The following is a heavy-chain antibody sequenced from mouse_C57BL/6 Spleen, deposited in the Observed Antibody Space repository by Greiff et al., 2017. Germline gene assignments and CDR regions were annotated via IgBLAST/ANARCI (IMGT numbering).Heavy chain of an antibody. CDR3: ARGGGDRSYWDFDV. CDR2: ISRSNGGT. V-gene: IGHV1-53*01. CDR1: GYTFTSYG. J-gene: IGHJ1*03. D-gene: IGHD2-13*01. Sequence: VQLQQPGTDLVKPGGSLKLSCAASGYTFTSYGMHWVRQSPGQGLEWIGNISRSNGGTNYTENVKGKVTLTVDKASSTAYMQLSSLTSEDSAVYYCARGGGDRSYWDFDVWGTGTTVTVSS.